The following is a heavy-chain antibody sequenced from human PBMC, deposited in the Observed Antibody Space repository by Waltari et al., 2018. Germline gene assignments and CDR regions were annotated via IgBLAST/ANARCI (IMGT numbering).Heavy chain of an antibody. CDR1: GATFSSYS. D-gene: IGHD3-9*01. CDR3: ALRYAMGALRDLDY. V-gene: IGHV1-69*02. Sequence: VQLVQSGAAVKKPGSSVMVSCKASGATFSSYSITWVRQAPGQGLEWVGRIIPVLGLPNYAQNFQGRVTITADRSTSTVYMELSSLRSDDTAIYYCALRYAMGALRDLDYWGQGTLVSVSS. CDR2: IIPVLGLP. J-gene: IGHJ4*02.